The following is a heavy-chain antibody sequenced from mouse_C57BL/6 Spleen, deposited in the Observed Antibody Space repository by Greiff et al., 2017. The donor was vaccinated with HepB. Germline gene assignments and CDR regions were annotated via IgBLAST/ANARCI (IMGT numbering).Heavy chain of an antibody. CDR3: AKRGYYDYDAYFDY. CDR1: GYTFTSYW. Sequence: QVQLQQPGAELVKPGASVKMSCKASGYTFTSYWITWVKQRPGQGLEWIGDIYPGSGSTNYNEKFKSKATLTVDTSSSTAYMQLSSLTSEDSAVYYCAKRGYYDYDAYFDYWGQGTTLTVSS. D-gene: IGHD2-4*01. CDR2: IYPGSGST. J-gene: IGHJ2*01. V-gene: IGHV1-55*01.